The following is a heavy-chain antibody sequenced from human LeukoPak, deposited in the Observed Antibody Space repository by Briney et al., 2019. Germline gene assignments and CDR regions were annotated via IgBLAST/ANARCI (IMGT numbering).Heavy chain of an antibody. CDR2: IIPIFGTA. D-gene: IGHD2-2*01. CDR3: ARAGLEYQHTSRWFDP. CDR1: GGTFSSYA. V-gene: IGHV1-69*05. J-gene: IGHJ5*02. Sequence: SVKVSCKASGGTFSSYAISWVRQAPGQGLEWMGGIIPIFGTANYAQKFQARVTITTDESTRTAYMDLSSLRSEDTAVYYCARAGLEYQHTSRWFDPWGQGTLVTVSS.